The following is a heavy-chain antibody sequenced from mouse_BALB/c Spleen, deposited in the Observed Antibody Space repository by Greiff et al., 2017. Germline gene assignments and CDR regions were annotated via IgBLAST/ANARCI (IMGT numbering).Heavy chain of an antibody. CDR2: IDPANGNT. Sequence: EVQLQQSGAELVKPGASVKLSCTASGFNIKDTYMHWVKQRPEQGLEWIGRIDPANGNTKYDPKFQGKATITADTSSNTAYLQLSSLTSEDTAVYYCARFYGNLPYYAMDYWGQGTSVTVSA. CDR3: ARFYGNLPYYAMDY. J-gene: IGHJ4*01. D-gene: IGHD2-1*01. V-gene: IGHV14-3*02. CDR1: GFNIKDTY.